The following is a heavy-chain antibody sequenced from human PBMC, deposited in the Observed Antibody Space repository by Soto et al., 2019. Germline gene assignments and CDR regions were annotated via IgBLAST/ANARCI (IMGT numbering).Heavy chain of an antibody. CDR2: IGLAGDT. Sequence: PGGSLRLSCAASGFTISSYDMHWVRQASGRGLEWVASIGLAGDTYYAASMKGRFTITREDAKNSLSLQMKSLRGGDTAVYYCARAIWFGALDHWGQAALVTVYS. V-gene: IGHV3-13*04. J-gene: IGHJ5*02. CDR1: GFTISSYD. CDR3: ARAIWFGALDH. D-gene: IGHD3-10*01.